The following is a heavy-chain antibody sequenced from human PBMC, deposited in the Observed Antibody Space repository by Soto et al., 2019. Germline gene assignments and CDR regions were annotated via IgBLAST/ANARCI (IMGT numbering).Heavy chain of an antibody. CDR3: AREAGGSPNGGDWFDP. Sequence: QVQLVESGGGVVQPGRSLRLSCAASGFTFSSYAMHWVRQAPGKGLEWVAVISYDGSNKYYPDSVKGRFTISRDNSKNTLYLQMNSLRAEDTAVYYCAREAGGSPNGGDWFDPWGQGTLVTVSS. V-gene: IGHV3-30-3*01. CDR1: GFTFSSYA. J-gene: IGHJ5*02. D-gene: IGHD2-15*01. CDR2: ISYDGSNK.